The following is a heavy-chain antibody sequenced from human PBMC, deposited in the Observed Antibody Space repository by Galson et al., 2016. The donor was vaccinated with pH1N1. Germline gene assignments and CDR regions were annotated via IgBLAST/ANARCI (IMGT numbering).Heavy chain of an antibody. CDR1: GGTFGSYG. Sequence: SVKVSCKASGGTFGSYGINWVRQAPGQGVEWMGGIIPIFNTAKYAQNFQGRVTITADESTTTAYMELSSLRSEDTAAYYCAREDYYDTDLSDWYFDLWGRGTLLTVSS. V-gene: IGHV1-69*13. CDR3: AREDYYDTDLSDWYFDL. D-gene: IGHD3-22*01. J-gene: IGHJ2*01. CDR2: IIPIFNTA.